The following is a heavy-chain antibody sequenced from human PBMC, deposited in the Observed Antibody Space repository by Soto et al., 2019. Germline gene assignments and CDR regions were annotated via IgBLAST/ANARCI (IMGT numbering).Heavy chain of an antibody. J-gene: IGHJ4*02. V-gene: IGHV3-23*01. D-gene: IGHD7-27*01. CDR1: GFAFDDYV. Sequence: GGSLRLSCAASGFAFDDYVMTWVRQAPGKGLEWVSLISGSGRSTYYADSVKGRFTISRDNSKNTLYLQMNSLRAEDTAVYYCAKDGRVATNTWAWGVEQWGEGTLVTVSS. CDR2: ISGSGRST. CDR3: AKDGRVATNTWAWGVEQ.